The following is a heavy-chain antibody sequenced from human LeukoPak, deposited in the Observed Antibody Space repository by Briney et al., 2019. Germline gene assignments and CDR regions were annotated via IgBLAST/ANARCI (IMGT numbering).Heavy chain of an antibody. D-gene: IGHD3-3*01. CDR2: ISSSSSYI. Sequence: GGSLRLSCAASGFTFSSYSMNWVRQAPGKGLEWVSCISSSSSYIYSADSVKGRFTISRDNAKNSLYLQMNSLRVEDTAVYYCASDFWSGYYTPMGVNYWGQGTLVTVSS. CDR1: GFTFSSYS. J-gene: IGHJ4*02. CDR3: ASDFWSGYYTPMGVNY. V-gene: IGHV3-21*01.